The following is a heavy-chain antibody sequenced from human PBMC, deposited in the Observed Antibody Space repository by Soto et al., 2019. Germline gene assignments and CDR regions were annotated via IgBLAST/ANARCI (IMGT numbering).Heavy chain of an antibody. V-gene: IGHV4-34*01. D-gene: IGHD3-10*01. Sequence: SETLSLTCAVYGGSFSGYYWSWIRQPPGKGLEWIGEINHSGSTNYNPSLKSRVTISVDTSKNQFSLRLSSVTAADTAVYYCARGPTRYRRGGIDYWGQGTLVTVSS. J-gene: IGHJ4*02. CDR1: GGSFSGYY. CDR2: INHSGST. CDR3: ARGPTRYRRGGIDY.